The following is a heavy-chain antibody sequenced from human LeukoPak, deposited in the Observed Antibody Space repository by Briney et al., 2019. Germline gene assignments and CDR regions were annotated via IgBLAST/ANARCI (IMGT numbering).Heavy chain of an antibody. J-gene: IGHJ6*02. D-gene: IGHD3-10*01. V-gene: IGHV1-18*01. Sequence: ASVKVSCKASGYTFTSYGISWVRQAPGQGLEWMGWISAYNGNTNYAQKLQGRVTMTTDTSTSTAYMELRSLRSDDTAAYYCASTFVWFGDYGMDVWGQGTTVTVSS. CDR1: GYTFTSYG. CDR2: ISAYNGNT. CDR3: ASTFVWFGDYGMDV.